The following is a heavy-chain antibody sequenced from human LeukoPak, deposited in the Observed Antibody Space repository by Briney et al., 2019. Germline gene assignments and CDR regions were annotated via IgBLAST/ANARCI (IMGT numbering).Heavy chain of an antibody. V-gene: IGHV3-21*01. D-gene: IGHD2-21*02. J-gene: IGHJ4*02. CDR2: ISSSSSLI. Sequence: GGSLRLSCAASGFTFRSYSMNWVRQAPGKGLEWVSSISSSSSLIYYADSVKGRFTISRDNAKNSLYLQMNSLRAEDTAVYFCARSDYCGGDCYSSLSNYWGQGTLVTVSS. CDR1: GFTFRSYS. CDR3: ARSDYCGGDCYSSLSNY.